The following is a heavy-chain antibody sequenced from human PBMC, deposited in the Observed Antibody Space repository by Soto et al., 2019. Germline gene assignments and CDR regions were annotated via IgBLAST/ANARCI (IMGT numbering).Heavy chain of an antibody. CDR2: IYHRGSN. J-gene: IGHJ4*02. CDR3: ARDSGIAVAGTASFSLDY. D-gene: IGHD6-19*01. V-gene: IGHV4-4*02. CDR1: CGASSSSNW. Sequence: QVQLLQSGPGLVMTSWSLLFITAVFCGASSSSNWRCCGLHHPPERLLEMVGEIYHRGSNNNNPSLKSRVTISVDKSKNQFSLKLSSVTAADTAVYYCARDSGIAVAGTASFSLDYWGQGTLVTVSS.